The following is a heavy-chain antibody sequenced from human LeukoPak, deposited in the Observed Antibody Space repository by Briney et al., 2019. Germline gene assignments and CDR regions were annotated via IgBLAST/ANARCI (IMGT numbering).Heavy chain of an antibody. CDR3: AREHDYGDSNNWFDP. CDR2: IYYSGST. V-gene: IGHV4-59*01. CDR1: GGSISSYY. Sequence: PSETLSLTCTVSGGSISSYYWSWIRQPPGKGLEWIGYIYYSGSTNYNPSLTSRVTISVDTSKNQFSLKLSSVTAADTAVYYCAREHDYGDSNNWFDPWGQGTLVTVSS. D-gene: IGHD4-17*01. J-gene: IGHJ5*02.